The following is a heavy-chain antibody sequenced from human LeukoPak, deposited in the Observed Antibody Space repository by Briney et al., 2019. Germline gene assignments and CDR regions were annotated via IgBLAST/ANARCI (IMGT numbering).Heavy chain of an antibody. Sequence: PGGSLRLSCAASGFTFSSYGMHWVRQAPGKGLEWVAVIWYDGSNKYYADSVKGRLTISRDNSKNTLYLQMNSLRAEDTAVYYCARASYYYDSSGYYYLQYYFDYWGQGTLVTVSS. CDR3: ARASYYYDSSGYYYLQYYFDY. V-gene: IGHV3-33*01. D-gene: IGHD3-22*01. CDR2: IWYDGSNK. J-gene: IGHJ4*02. CDR1: GFTFSSYG.